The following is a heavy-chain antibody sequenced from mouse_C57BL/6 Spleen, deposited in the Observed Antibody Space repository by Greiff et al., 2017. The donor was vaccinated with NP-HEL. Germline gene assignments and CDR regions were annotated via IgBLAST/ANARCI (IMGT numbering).Heavy chain of an antibody. J-gene: IGHJ4*01. Sequence: VQLQQPGAELVKPGASVKLSCKASGYTFTSYWMHWVKQRPGQGLEWIGMIHPNSGSTNYNEKFKSKATLTVDKSSSTAYMQLSSLTSEDSAVYYCARTMITTRYYAMDYWGQGTSVTVAS. CDR3: ARTMITTRYYAMDY. CDR2: IHPNSGST. D-gene: IGHD2-4*01. V-gene: IGHV1-64*01. CDR1: GYTFTSYW.